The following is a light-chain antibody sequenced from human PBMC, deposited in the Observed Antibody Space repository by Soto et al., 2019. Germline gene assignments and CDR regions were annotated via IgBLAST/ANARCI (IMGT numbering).Light chain of an antibody. J-gene: IGLJ3*02. V-gene: IGLV1-44*01. CDR3: SAWDDSLNGWV. Sequence: QSVLTQPPSASGTPGQRVTISCSGSSSNIGSNTVNWYQQVPGTAPKPLIYSNNQRPSGVPDRFSGSKSGTSASLAISGLQSEDEAEYYCSAWDDSLNGWVFGGGTKLTVL. CDR2: SNN. CDR1: SSNIGSNT.